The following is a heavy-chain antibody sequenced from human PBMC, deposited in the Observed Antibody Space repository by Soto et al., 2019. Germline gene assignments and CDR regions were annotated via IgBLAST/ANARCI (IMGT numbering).Heavy chain of an antibody. V-gene: IGHV3-30*18. D-gene: IGHD4-17*01. CDR2: ISFDGSFK. Sequence: QVQLVESGGGVVQPGRSLTLSCAASGFTFSSFGIHWVRQAPGKGLEWVTIISFDGSFKYYADSVKGRFTISRDNSKNTVEVQLNRLRAEDTAVYFCAKRQYSGDYEENDAFHIWGRGTMVTVSS. J-gene: IGHJ3*02. CDR1: GFTFSSFG. CDR3: AKRQYSGDYEENDAFHI.